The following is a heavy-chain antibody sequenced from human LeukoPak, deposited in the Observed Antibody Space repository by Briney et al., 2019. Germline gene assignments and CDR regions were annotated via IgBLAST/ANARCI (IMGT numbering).Heavy chain of an antibody. CDR3: ARDAAGDYYDSSVAFDI. Sequence: SETLSLTCAVYGGSFSGYYWSWIRQPPGKGLEWIGEINHSGGTNYNPSLKSRVTISVDTSKNQFSLKLSSVTAADTAVYYCARDAAGDYYDSSVAFDIWGQGTMVTVSS. D-gene: IGHD3-22*01. V-gene: IGHV4-34*01. CDR2: INHSGGT. CDR1: GGSFSGYY. J-gene: IGHJ3*02.